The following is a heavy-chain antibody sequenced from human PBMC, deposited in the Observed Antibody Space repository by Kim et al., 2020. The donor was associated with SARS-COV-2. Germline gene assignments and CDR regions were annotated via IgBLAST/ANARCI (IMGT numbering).Heavy chain of an antibody. CDR2: ISGSGGST. D-gene: IGHD3-16*02. CDR3: AKGPNYDYVWGSYRYHNWFDP. CDR1: GFTFSSYA. V-gene: IGHV3-23*01. J-gene: IGHJ5*02. Sequence: GGSLRLSCAASGFTFSSYAMSWVRQAPGKGLEWVSAISGSGGSTYYADSVKGRFTISRDNSKNTLYLQMNSLRAEDTAVYYCAKGPNYDYVWGSYRYHNWFDPWGQGTLVTVSS.